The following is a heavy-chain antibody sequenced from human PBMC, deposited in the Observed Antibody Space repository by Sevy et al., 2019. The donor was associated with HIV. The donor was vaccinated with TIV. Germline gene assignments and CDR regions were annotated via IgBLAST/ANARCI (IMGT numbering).Heavy chain of an antibody. Sequence: GGSLRLSCAASGFTFSSYAMHWVRQAPGKGLEWVAVISYDGSNKYYADSVKGRFTISRDNSKNTLYLQMNSLRAEDTDLYYCARDTWHCSGGSCQTYYYYGMDVWGQGTTVTVSS. V-gene: IGHV3-30-3*01. D-gene: IGHD2-15*01. CDR3: ARDTWHCSGGSCQTYYYYGMDV. CDR2: ISYDGSNK. CDR1: GFTFSSYA. J-gene: IGHJ6*02.